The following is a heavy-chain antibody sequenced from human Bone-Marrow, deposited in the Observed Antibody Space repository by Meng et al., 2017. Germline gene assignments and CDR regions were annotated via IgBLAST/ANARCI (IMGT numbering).Heavy chain of an antibody. Sequence: QVQLQESGPGLVKPSETLSLTCTVSGASITSYYWSWIRQPPGKGLEWIGFIYYSGSTNYSPSLASRVTISLDTSKNQFSLKLRSVTAADTAVYYCASPHRGYRGQGILVTVSS. V-gene: IGHV4-59*08. D-gene: IGHD5-24*01. CDR3: ASPHRGY. CDR1: GASITSYY. CDR2: IYYSGST. J-gene: IGHJ4*02.